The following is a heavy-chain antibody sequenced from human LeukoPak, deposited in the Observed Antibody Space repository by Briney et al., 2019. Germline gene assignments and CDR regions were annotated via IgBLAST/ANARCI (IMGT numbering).Heavy chain of an antibody. D-gene: IGHD3-3*01. J-gene: IGHJ6*04. Sequence: PSETLSLTCTVSGYSISSGYYWGWIRQPPGKGLEWIGSIYHSGSTYYNPSLKSRVTISVDTSKNQFSLKLSSVTAADTAVYYCARVGRFNVWGKGTTVTVSS. CDR3: ARVGRFNV. V-gene: IGHV4-38-2*02. CDR2: IYHSGST. CDR1: GYSISSGYY.